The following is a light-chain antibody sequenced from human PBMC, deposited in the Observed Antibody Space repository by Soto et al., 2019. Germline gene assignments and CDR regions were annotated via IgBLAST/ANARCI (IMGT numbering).Light chain of an antibody. J-gene: IGKJ5*01. CDR3: QQFDTYPLT. Sequence: AIQLTQSPSSLSASVGDRVTITCRASQGIGSSTFAWYQQKAGKAPTLLIYDVSNLQRGVPTRFSGSGSGTDFSLTISILQPEDFATYYCQQFDTYPLTFGQGTRLDIK. CDR1: QGIGSST. CDR2: DVS. V-gene: IGKV1-13*02.